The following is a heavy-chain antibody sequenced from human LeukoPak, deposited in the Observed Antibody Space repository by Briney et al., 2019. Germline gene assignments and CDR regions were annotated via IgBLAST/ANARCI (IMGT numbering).Heavy chain of an antibody. J-gene: IGHJ3*02. V-gene: IGHV3-74*01. D-gene: IGHD2-2*01. CDR1: VLTFSSYW. CDR2: INSIGRST. Sequence: PVRCPRLSCAPSVLTFSSYWTDCGCQSPRKGLWWVSRINSIGRSTSNTDSVKVRFTLSRDNAKNTLYLQMNSLRAEDTAVYYCARGFSVVVPAATGDAFDIWGQGTMVTVSS. CDR3: ARGFSVVVPAATGDAFDI.